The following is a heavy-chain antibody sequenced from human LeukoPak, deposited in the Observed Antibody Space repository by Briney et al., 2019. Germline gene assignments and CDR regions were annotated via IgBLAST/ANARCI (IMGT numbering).Heavy chain of an antibody. CDR2: IYYSGST. Sequence: SETLSLTCTVSGGSISSGDYYWSWIRQPPGKGLEWIGYIYYSGSTNYNPSLKSRVTISVDTSKNQFSLKLSSVTAADTAVYYCAREKWLAYYYYGMDVWGQGTTVSVSS. CDR1: GGSISSGDYY. D-gene: IGHD6-19*01. J-gene: IGHJ6*02. V-gene: IGHV4-61*08. CDR3: AREKWLAYYYYGMDV.